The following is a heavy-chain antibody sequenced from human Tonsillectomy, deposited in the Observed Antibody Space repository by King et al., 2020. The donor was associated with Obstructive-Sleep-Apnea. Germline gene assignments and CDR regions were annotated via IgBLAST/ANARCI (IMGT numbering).Heavy chain of an antibody. D-gene: IGHD6-19*01. CDR3: ARGTSLAVAGSLTY. CDR2: ISSSSNYI. CDR1: GFTFRSYD. Sequence: VQLVESGGGLVKPGGSLRLSCAASGFTFRSYDMNWVRQAPGKGLKWVSSISSSSNYIYYADSVKGRFTISRDNAKNSLYLQMISLRAEDTAVYYCARGTSLAVAGSLTYWGQGTLVTVSS. V-gene: IGHV3-21*01. J-gene: IGHJ4*02.